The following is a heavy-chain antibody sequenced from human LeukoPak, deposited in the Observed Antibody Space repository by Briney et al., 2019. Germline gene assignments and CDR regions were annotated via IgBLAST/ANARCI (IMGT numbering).Heavy chain of an antibody. CDR1: GLQNKFW. CDR2: IKYDGSER. V-gene: IGHV3-7*01. CDR3: ASQQDLEYTLSSGGYYFDS. J-gene: IGHJ4*02. Sequence: GGSLRLSCAASGLQNKFWMSWVRQAPGKGLEGVANIKYDGSERNYVDSVKGRFTISRDNATISVSLQMNSLRAEDTAVYYCASQQDLEYTLSSGGYYFDSWGQGIQVTVSS. D-gene: IGHD2-15*01.